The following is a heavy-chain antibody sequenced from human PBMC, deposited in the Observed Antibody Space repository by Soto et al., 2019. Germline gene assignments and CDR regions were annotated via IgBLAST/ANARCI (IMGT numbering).Heavy chain of an antibody. CDR3: ARDMVAVAGLSRLGYYYYGMDV. J-gene: IGHJ6*02. D-gene: IGHD6-19*01. CDR2: INSDGSST. CDR1: GFTFSSYW. V-gene: IGHV3-74*01. Sequence: PGGSLRLSCAASGFTFSSYWMHWVRQAPGKGLVWVSRINSDGSSTSYADSVKGRFTISRDNAKNTLYLQMNSLRAEDTAVYYCARDMVAVAGLSRLGYYYYGMDVWGQGTTVTVS.